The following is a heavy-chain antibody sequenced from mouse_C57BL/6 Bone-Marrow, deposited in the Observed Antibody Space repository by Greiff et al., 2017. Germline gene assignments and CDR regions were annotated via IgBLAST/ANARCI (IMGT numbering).Heavy chain of an antibody. CDR2: ISASGST. CDR3: ASTGGFDY. D-gene: IGHD1-1*02. Sequence: EVKLQESGPALVKPSQSVSLTCTVTGYSFTNGNHWWNRLRQVSGIKLEWIGYISASGSTDSNPSLKSRLSITRDTSKNQLFLQVNSVTTEDIATYYCASTGGFDYWGQGTTLTVSS. CDR1: GYSFTNGNHW. V-gene: IGHV3-4*01. J-gene: IGHJ2*01.